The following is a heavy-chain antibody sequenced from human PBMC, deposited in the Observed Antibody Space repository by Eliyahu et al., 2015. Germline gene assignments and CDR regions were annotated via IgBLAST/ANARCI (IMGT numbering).Heavy chain of an antibody. Sequence: QVQLVQSGAEVKKPGSSXKVSCNASGGTFSSXAIXGVXQAPGXGLEWMGGIIPIFGTANYAQKFQGRVTITADESTSTAYMELSSLRSEDTAVYYCARLRAVHYDTQSQGDYWGQGTLVTVSS. CDR2: IIPIFGTA. V-gene: IGHV1-69*01. D-gene: IGHD3-9*01. CDR1: GGTFSSXA. CDR3: ARLRAVHYDTQSQGDY. J-gene: IGHJ4*02.